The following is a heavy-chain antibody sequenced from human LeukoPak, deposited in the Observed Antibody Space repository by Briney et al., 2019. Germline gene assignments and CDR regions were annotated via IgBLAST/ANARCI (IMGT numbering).Heavy chain of an antibody. CDR1: GGSISTSNW. Sequence: PSGTLSLTCAVSGGSISTSNWWSWVRQPPGKGLEWIGEIHHIGSTNYNPSLKSRVTISVDKSKNQFSLRLSSVTAADTAVYYCARTSIFGVVRFDPWGQGTLVTVSS. CDR3: ARTSIFGVVRFDP. V-gene: IGHV4-4*02. J-gene: IGHJ5*02. CDR2: IHHIGST. D-gene: IGHD3-3*02.